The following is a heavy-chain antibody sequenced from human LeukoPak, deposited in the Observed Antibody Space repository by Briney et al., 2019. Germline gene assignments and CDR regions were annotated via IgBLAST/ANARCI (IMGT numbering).Heavy chain of an antibody. D-gene: IGHD6-6*01. J-gene: IGHJ4*02. CDR3: VKDQAQVYGYFDS. CDR2: VYYDGNNK. Sequence: GGSLRLSCAASGFTFSNYGMHWVRQAPGKGLEWGAFVYYDGNNKYYAASVKGRFTISRDNSRNSLYVQMNSLRTEDTAVYYCVKDQAQVYGYFDSWGLGTLVTVSS. V-gene: IGHV3-30*02. CDR1: GFTFSNYG.